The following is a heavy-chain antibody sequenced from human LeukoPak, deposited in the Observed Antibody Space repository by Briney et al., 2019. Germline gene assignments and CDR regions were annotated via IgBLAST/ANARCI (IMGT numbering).Heavy chain of an antibody. CDR2: INHSGST. J-gene: IGHJ5*02. CDR1: GGSFSGYY. CDR3: ARAGIAARPGGRFDP. Sequence: SETLSLTCAVYGGSFSGYYWSWIRQPPGKGLEWIGEINHSGSTNYNPSLKSRVTISVDTSKNQFSLKLSSVTAADTAVYYCARAGIAARPGGRFDPWGQGALVTVSS. D-gene: IGHD6-6*01. V-gene: IGHV4-34*01.